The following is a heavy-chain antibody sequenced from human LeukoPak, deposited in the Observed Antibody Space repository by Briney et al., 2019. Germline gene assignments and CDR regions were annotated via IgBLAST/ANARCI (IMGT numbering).Heavy chain of an antibody. CDR3: AKRNTMIRGGPSFDY. V-gene: IGHV3-23*03. CDR2: IFGAGKNTT. CDR1: GFTFGDYA. J-gene: IGHJ4*02. D-gene: IGHD3-10*01. Sequence: GGSLRLSCTASGFTFGDYAMSWFRQAPGKGLEWVSIIFGAGKNTTYYADSVKGRFTVSRDNSKNTLYLQMTNLRPEDTAKYYCAKRNTMIRGGPSFDYWGQGILVAVSS.